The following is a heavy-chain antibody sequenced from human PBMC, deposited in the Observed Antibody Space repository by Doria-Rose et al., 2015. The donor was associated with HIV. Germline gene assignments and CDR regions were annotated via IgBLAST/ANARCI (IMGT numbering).Heavy chain of an antibody. V-gene: IGHV2-26*01. CDR2: IFSDDER. J-gene: IGHJ4*02. CDR3: ARIKSSRWYHKYYFDF. D-gene: IGHD6-13*01. CDR1: GVSLSSPGMG. Sequence: SGPVLVKPTETLTLTCTVSGVSLSSPGMGVSWIRQPPGKALEWLANIFSDDERSYKTSLKSRLTISRGTSKSQVVLTMTVRDPVDTATYYCARIKSSRWYHKYYFDFWGQGTLVIVSA.